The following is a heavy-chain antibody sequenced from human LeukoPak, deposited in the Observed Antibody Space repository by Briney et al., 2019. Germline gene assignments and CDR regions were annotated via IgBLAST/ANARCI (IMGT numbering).Heavy chain of an antibody. Sequence: PGGSLRLPCTASGFTFSRYALNWVRQAPGKGLEWVSYISRTKEIHDANSVKGRFTISRDDAKNSLYLQMNSLRVDDTAVYYCARDDNWAFDCWGQGTLVTVSS. CDR1: GFTFSRYA. CDR2: ISRTKEI. CDR3: ARDDNWAFDC. J-gene: IGHJ4*02. V-gene: IGHV3-21*05. D-gene: IGHD1-1*01.